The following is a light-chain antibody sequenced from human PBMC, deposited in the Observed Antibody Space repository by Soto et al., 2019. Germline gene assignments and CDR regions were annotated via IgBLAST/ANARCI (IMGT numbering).Light chain of an antibody. CDR1: SSXLKSSNNRNY. Sequence: IAITQSAYSLALXXXXXXSXXXNSISSXLKSSNNRNYLAWYQQKPGQPPKLLMYWASTRESGVPDRFSGRESETDFTLTISDLRAEDVAVYYCQQYLDTLLTFGWGTEV. CDR2: WAS. CDR3: QQYLDTLLT. V-gene: IGKV4-1*01. J-gene: IGKJ4*01.